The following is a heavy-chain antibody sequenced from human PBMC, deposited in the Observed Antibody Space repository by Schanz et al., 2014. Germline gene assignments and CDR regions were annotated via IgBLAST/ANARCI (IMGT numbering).Heavy chain of an antibody. CDR3: ARDGYSVVVISPTENCDI. D-gene: IGHD2-21*01. J-gene: IGHJ3*02. V-gene: IGHV3-33*08. CDR1: GFTLSSYG. CDR2: INSDGTKR. Sequence: QVRLVESGGGVVQPGRSLRLSCAASGFTLSSYGMHWVRQAPGKGLEWVAFINSDGTKRFYADSVKSRFTISRDNSRNTLYRQMNRLRAEDTAVYYCARDGYSVVVISPTENCDIGGQGTMVNASS.